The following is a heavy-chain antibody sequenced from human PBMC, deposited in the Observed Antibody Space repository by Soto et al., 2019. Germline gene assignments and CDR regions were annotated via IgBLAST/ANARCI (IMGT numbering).Heavy chain of an antibody. V-gene: IGHV4-31*03. J-gene: IGHJ4*02. CDR1: GGSISSGDYY. CDR3: ATYGSGSYKPTTFDY. Sequence: QVQLQESGPGLVKPSQTLSLTCTVSGGSISSGDYYWSWIRQHPGKGLEWIGYIYYSGSTYYNPSLKSRVTISVDTSKNQFSLKLSSVTAADTVVYYCATYGSGSYKPTTFDYWGQGTLVTVSS. CDR2: IYYSGST. D-gene: IGHD3-10*01.